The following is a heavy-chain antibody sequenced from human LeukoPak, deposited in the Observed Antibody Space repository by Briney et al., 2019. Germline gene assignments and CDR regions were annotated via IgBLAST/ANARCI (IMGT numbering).Heavy chain of an antibody. V-gene: IGHV4-4*07. D-gene: IGHD3-22*01. CDR2: IYTSGST. CDR3: VISRGYYSYDY. Sequence: SETLSLTCTVSGGSISSYYWPWIRQPAGKGLEWIGRIYTSGSTNYNPSLKSRVTMSVDTSKNQFSLKLSSVTAADTAVYYCVISRGYYSYDYWGQGTLVTVSS. CDR1: GGSISSYY. J-gene: IGHJ4*02.